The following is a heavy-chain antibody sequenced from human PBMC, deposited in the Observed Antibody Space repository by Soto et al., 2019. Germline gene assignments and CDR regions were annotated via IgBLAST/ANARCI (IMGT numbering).Heavy chain of an antibody. CDR1: RGSISSGDHY. V-gene: IGHV4-30-4*01. Sequence: SETLSLTCTVSRGSISSGDHYWTWLRQPPGKGLEWIGYIYYSGSTYYNPSLKSRVAMSVDTSKNQFSLTLTSVTAADTAVYYCAREEALIVVPTGGIDYSFDYWGQGTLVTVSS. CDR3: AREEALIVVPTGGIDYSFDY. J-gene: IGHJ4*02. D-gene: IGHD3-22*01. CDR2: IYYSGST.